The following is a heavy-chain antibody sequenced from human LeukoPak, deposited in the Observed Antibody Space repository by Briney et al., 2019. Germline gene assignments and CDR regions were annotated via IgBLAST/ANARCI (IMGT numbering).Heavy chain of an antibody. CDR1: GFTFSDYY. D-gene: IGHD2-15*01. CDR2: ISSSGSTI. Sequence: NTGGSLRLSCAASGFTFSDYYMSWIRQAPGKGLEWVSYISSSGSTIYYADSVKGRFTISRDNAKNSLYLQMNSLRAEDTAVYYCASPIFGYCSGGSCFYYYYGMDVWGQGTTVTVSS. V-gene: IGHV3-11*01. J-gene: IGHJ6*02. CDR3: ASPIFGYCSGGSCFYYYYGMDV.